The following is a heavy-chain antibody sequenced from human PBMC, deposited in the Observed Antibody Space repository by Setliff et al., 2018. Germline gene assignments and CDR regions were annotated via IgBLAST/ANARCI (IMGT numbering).Heavy chain of an antibody. J-gene: IGHJ6*03. CDR2: IYTSWST. CDR3: ARMSGFQYMDV. V-gene: IGHV4-61*09. D-gene: IGHD3-3*01. Sequence: PSETLSLTCTVSGDSISSRTYCWGWVRQPAGKGLEWIGQIYTSWSTIYNPSLQSRLTISLDTSKNQFSLSLNSVTAADTAVYFCARMSGFQYMDVWGKGTTVTVSS. CDR1: GDSISSRTYC.